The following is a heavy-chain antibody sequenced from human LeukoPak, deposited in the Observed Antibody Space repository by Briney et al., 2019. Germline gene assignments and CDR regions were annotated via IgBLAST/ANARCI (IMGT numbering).Heavy chain of an antibody. Sequence: GASVKVSCKASGYTFTSYYMHWVRQAPGQGLEWMGIINPSGGSTSYAQKFQGRVTMTRDTSTSTVYMELSSLRPEDTAVYYCARDFYRRRFFDYWGQGTLVTVSS. D-gene: IGHD4-11*01. CDR2: INPSGGST. V-gene: IGHV1-46*01. CDR3: ARDFYRRRFFDY. J-gene: IGHJ4*02. CDR1: GYTFTSYY.